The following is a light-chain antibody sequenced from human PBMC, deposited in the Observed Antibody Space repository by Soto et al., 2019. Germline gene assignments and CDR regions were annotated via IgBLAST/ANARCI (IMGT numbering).Light chain of an antibody. V-gene: IGLV1-47*01. CDR1: SSNIGSNY. CDR2: RNN. Sequence: QSVLTQPPSASGTPGQRVTISCSGSSSNIGSNYVYWYQQLPGTAPKLLIYRNNQRPSGVPDRFSGSKSGTSASLAISGLRSEDEADYYCAAWDDSPLHVVFGGGTKLTVL. CDR3: AAWDDSPLHVV. J-gene: IGLJ2*01.